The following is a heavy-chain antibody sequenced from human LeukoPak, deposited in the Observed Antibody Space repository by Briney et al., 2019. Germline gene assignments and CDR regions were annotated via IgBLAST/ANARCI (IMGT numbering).Heavy chain of an antibody. Sequence: GGSLRLSCAASGFTFSTYPMNWVRQAPGNGLEWISHIRDSGSTYYADSVRGRFTISRDNAKSSLYLQLSSLRAEDTAVYYCARDHDFAFDNWGQGTLVTVSS. V-gene: IGHV3-48*01. J-gene: IGHJ4*02. D-gene: IGHD2-21*02. CDR1: GFTFSTYP. CDR3: ARDHDFAFDN. CDR2: IRDSGST.